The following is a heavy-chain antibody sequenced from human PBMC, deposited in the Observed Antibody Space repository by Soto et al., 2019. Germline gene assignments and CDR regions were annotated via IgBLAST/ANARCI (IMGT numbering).Heavy chain of an antibody. CDR3: AKDPWFDP. J-gene: IGHJ5*02. CDR2: IASGGNV. Sequence: EVQLLESGGGLVQPGGSLRLSCAASGFTFRNYAISWVRQAPGKGLEWVSTIASGGNVYNADSVKGRFTISRDNSKNTVFLQMNSLRDEDTAVDYCAKDPWFDPWGQGTLVTVSS. CDR1: GFTFRNYA. V-gene: IGHV3-23*01.